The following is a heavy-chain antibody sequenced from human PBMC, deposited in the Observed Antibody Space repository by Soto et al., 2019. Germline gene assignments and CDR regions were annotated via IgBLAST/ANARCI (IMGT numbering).Heavy chain of an antibody. J-gene: IGHJ6*03. Sequence: PSETLSLTCTVSGGSISSSSYYWGWIRQPPGKGLEWIGSIYYSGSTYYNPSLKSRVTISVDTSKNQFSLKLSSVTAADTAVYYCASSTVSHNYYYMDVWGKGTTVTVSS. CDR2: IYYSGST. CDR1: GGSISSSSYY. D-gene: IGHD4-17*01. V-gene: IGHV4-39*01. CDR3: ASSTVSHNYYYMDV.